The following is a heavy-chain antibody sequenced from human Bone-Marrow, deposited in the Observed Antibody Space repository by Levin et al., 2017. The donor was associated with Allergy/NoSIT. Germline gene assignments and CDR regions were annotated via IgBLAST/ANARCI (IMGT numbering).Heavy chain of an antibody. V-gene: IGHV3-33*01. CDR1: GFSFSAYG. CDR3: ARVSSVTAPYYYHAMDV. Sequence: LSLTCAASGFSFSAYGMHWVRQAPGKGLEWVAVIWFDGSNEYYADSAKGRFTISRDNSKNTLYLRMDSLRAEDTAVYYCARVSSVTAPYYYHAMDVWGQGTAVTVSS. CDR2: IWFDGSNE. J-gene: IGHJ6*02.